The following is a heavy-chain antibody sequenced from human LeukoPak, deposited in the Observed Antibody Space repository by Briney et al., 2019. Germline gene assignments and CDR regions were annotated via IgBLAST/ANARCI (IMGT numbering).Heavy chain of an antibody. CDR3: GREDCNNVRCYGASDA. CDR2: ISSNNNI. V-gene: IGHV3-21*01. Sequence: GGSLRLSCAASGFTFSSYGMHWVRQAPGKGLEWVSSISSNNNIYYADSVKGRFTISRDNAKNSLSLQMNSLRGEDTAVYYCGREDCNNVRCYGASDAWGQGTLVTVSS. J-gene: IGHJ5*02. CDR1: GFTFSSYG. D-gene: IGHD2-2*01.